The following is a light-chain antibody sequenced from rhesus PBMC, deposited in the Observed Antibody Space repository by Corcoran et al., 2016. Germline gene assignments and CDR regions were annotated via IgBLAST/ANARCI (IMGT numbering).Light chain of an antibody. V-gene: IGKV3-31*02. CDR3: QETSDFST. J-gene: IGKJ1*01. CDR2: DAY. Sequence: EIVMTQSPATLSLSPGERATLSCRASQSVSTYLAWYQQKPGQAPRLLLYDAYIRAAGIPDRFTGRGSGTDFTLTISSLEPEDFAVYFCQETSDFSTFGQGTKVEIK. CDR1: QSVSTY.